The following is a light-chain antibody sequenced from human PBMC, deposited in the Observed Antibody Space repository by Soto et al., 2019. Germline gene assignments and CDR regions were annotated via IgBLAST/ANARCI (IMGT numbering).Light chain of an antibody. CDR1: SGSVSSSYY. V-gene: IGLV8-61*01. Sequence: QTVVTQEPSFSVSPGRTVTFTCGLTSGSVSSSYYPSWYQQTPGQAPRTLIYNTDTRSSGVPDRFSGSILGNKAALTITGAQADDESDYYCVLYMGSGIWVFGGGTKLTVL. J-gene: IGLJ3*02. CDR3: VLYMGSGIWV. CDR2: NTD.